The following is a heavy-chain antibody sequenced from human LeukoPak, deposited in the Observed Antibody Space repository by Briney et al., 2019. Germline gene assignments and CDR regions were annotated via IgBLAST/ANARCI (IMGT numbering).Heavy chain of an antibody. CDR1: AASITGYY. CDR3: ARSVRTVTTATDYFDY. J-gene: IGHJ4*02. Sequence: PSETLSLTCTVSAASITGYYWSWIRQPPGKGLEWIGYISYSGSTNYNPSLKSRVTISVDTSKNQFSLKLSSVTAADTAVYYCARSVRTVTTATDYFDYWGQGTLVTVSS. V-gene: IGHV4-59*08. CDR2: ISYSGST. D-gene: IGHD4-17*01.